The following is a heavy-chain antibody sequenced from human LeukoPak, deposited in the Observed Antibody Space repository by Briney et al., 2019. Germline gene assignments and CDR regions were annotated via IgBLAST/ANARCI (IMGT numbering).Heavy chain of an antibody. CDR2: ISSDGSTT. J-gene: IGHJ4*02. CDR3: ARNYDSAFDY. V-gene: IGHV3-74*01. CDR1: GFTFSNYW. D-gene: IGHD3-3*01. Sequence: GGSLRLSCAASGFTFSNYWMHWVRHAPGKGLVWVSRISSDGSTTSYADSVKGRFSISRDNAENTLFLQMNSPRAEDTAVYYCARNYDSAFDYWGQGTLVIVSS.